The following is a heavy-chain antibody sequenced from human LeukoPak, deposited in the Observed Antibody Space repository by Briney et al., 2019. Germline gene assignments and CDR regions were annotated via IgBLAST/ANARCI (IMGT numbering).Heavy chain of an antibody. J-gene: IGHJ4*02. CDR1: GCSISSYY. CDR3: ARGPTFWGY. CDR2: IYYSGST. Sequence: SETLSLTCTVSGCSISSYYWSWIRQPPGKGLEWIGYIYYSGSTNYNPSLKSRVTISVDTSKNQFSLKLSSVTAADTAVYYCARGPTFWGYWGQGTLVTVSS. V-gene: IGHV4-59*12. D-gene: IGHD3-16*01.